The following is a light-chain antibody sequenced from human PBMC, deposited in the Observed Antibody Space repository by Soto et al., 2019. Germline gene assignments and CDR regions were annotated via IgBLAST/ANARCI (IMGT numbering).Light chain of an antibody. CDR1: QDISTW. V-gene: IGKV1-12*01. J-gene: IGKJ5*01. CDR2: PST. Sequence: DIQMTQSPSSVSASVGDRVTITCRASQDISTWLAWYQQKAGKAPKLLIYPSTTLQIGVPSRFTGSGSGTDFSLNISSLQPEDFATYYCQQANSFPITFDQGTRLEIK. CDR3: QQANSFPIT.